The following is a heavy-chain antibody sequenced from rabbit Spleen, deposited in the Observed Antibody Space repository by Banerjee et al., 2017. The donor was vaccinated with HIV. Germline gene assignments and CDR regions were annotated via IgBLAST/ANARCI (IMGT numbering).Heavy chain of an antibody. D-gene: IGHD7-1*01. CDR2: INAVTGKA. Sequence: QEQLEESGGGLVTPGGSLTLTCTASGLDFSSSYWICWVRQAPGKGLEWIACINAVTGKAVYASWAKGRFTFSKTSSTTVTLQMTSLTAADTATYFCARTGNTYSYGMDLWGQGTLVTVS. CDR3: ARTGNTYSYGMDL. V-gene: IGHV1S45*01. J-gene: IGHJ6*01. CDR1: GLDFSSSYW.